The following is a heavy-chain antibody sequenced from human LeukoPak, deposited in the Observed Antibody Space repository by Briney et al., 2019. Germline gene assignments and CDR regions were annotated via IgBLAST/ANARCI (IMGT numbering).Heavy chain of an antibody. CDR2: IYTSGST. D-gene: IGHD5-24*01. CDR1: GGSISSYS. CDR3: ASMASTDAFDI. J-gene: IGHJ3*02. V-gene: IGHV4-4*07. Sequence: SETLSLTCTVSGGSISSYSWSWIRLPAGKGLEWIGRIYTSGSTNYNPSLKSRVTMSVDTSKNQFSLKLSSVTAADTAVYYCASMASTDAFDIWGQGTMVTVSS.